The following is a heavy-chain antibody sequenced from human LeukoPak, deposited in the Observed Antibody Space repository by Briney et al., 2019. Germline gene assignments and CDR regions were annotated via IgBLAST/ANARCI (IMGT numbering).Heavy chain of an antibody. Sequence: KDGESLKISCEGSGYKFSTYWIGWVCQMPGKGLEWMGIIYPADSDTRYSPSFQGQVTISVDKSISTAYLQWTSLKASDTAIYYRARHLKEELVFYDNSGFQWYFDLWGRGTLVTVSS. J-gene: IGHJ2*01. CDR1: GYKFSTYW. V-gene: IGHV5-51*01. CDR3: ARHLKEELVFYDNSGFQWYFDL. CDR2: IYPADSDT. D-gene: IGHD3-22*01.